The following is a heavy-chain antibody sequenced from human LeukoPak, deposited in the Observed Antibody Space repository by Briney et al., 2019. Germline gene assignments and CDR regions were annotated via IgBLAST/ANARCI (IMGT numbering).Heavy chain of an antibody. Sequence: SLRLSCAASGFTFRGYAMHWVRQAPGKELEWVSDISSDGTNQHYADSVKGRFTISRDNSQNTLFLQMNSLRVEDMGVYYCARDKSSYSSSWHRFFDYWGQGTLVTVSA. CDR3: ARDKSSYSSSWHRFFDY. V-gene: IGHV3-30*04. CDR1: GFTFRGYA. CDR2: ISSDGTNQ. D-gene: IGHD6-13*01. J-gene: IGHJ4*02.